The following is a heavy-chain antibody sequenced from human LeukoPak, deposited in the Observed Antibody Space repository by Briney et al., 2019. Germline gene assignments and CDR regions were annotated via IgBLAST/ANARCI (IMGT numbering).Heavy chain of an antibody. J-gene: IGHJ4*01. CDR2: SRDKGNSYTT. CDR3: TKLARAPRDFDY. CDR1: GFTFSTFA. Sequence: GGSLRLSCAASGFTFSTFAMLWVRQAPGKGLEWVGRSRDKGNSYTTAYAASVRGRFTISRDDSKNSLYLQMNSLKIEDTAVYYCTKLARAPRDFDYWGQGTLVTVSS. V-gene: IGHV3-72*01. D-gene: IGHD3-10*01.